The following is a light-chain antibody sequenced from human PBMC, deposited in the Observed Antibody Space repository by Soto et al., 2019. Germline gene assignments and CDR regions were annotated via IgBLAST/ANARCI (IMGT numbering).Light chain of an antibody. CDR3: QQSYSTPLS. CDR2: TAS. V-gene: IGKV1-39*01. J-gene: IGKJ4*02. Sequence: DIQMTQSPSSLSASVGDRVTITCRTSQRINTFLNWYQQKPGKAPNLLIYTASRLQSGVPSRLSGSGSRTDFTLTISSLQPEDFATYYCQQSYSTPLSFGGGTKVEIK. CDR1: QRINTF.